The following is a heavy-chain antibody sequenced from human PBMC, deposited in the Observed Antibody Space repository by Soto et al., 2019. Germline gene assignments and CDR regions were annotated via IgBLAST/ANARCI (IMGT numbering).Heavy chain of an antibody. D-gene: IGHD3-22*01. Sequence: SETLSLTCTVSGVSITSHYWSWIRQSPGKGLEWIAYMHHSGSTNYNPSLKSRVTVSIDTSKSQVSLRLSSVTAADTAVYYCARLGGYYQAFDSWGQGTLVTVSS. CDR3: ARLGGYYQAFDS. CDR1: GVSITSHY. CDR2: MHHSGST. J-gene: IGHJ4*02. V-gene: IGHV4-59*08.